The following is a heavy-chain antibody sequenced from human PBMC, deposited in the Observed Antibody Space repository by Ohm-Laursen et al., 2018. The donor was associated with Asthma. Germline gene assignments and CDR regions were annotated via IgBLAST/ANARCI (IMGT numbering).Heavy chain of an antibody. V-gene: IGHV3-23*01. J-gene: IGHJ4*02. CDR3: AKCRDFWSGYYGDY. Sequence: SLRLSCTASGFTFSSYAMSWVRQAPGKGLEWVSAISGSGGSTYYADSVKGRFTISRDNSKNTLYLQMNSLRAEDTAVYYCAKCRDFWSGYYGDYWGQGTLVTVSS. D-gene: IGHD3-3*01. CDR2: ISGSGGST. CDR1: GFTFSSYA.